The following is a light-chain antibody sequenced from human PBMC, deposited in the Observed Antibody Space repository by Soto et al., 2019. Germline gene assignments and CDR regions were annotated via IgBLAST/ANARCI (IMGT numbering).Light chain of an antibody. Sequence: IQMTQSPSSLSASAGDRVTITCRAGQNIDTYLNWYQQKPGKAPKVLIYAASRLQSGVPSRFSGSGSGTSFTLTISSLQPEDFATGYCQQSYSVQYSFGQGTTLEIK. J-gene: IGKJ2*03. CDR3: QQSYSVQYS. CDR2: AAS. CDR1: QNIDTY. V-gene: IGKV1-39*01.